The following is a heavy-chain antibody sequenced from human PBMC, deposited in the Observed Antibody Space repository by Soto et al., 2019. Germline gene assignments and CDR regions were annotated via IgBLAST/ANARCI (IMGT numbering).Heavy chain of an antibody. CDR2: IYYSGST. CDR3: AREAAAGPYYFDY. Sequence: SETLSLTCTVSGGSISSGGYYWSWIRQHPGKGLEWIGYIYYSGSTYYNPSLKSRVTISVDTSKNQFSLKLSSVTAADAAVYYCAREAAAGPYYFDYWGQGTLVTVSS. J-gene: IGHJ4*02. V-gene: IGHV4-31*03. D-gene: IGHD6-13*01. CDR1: GGSISSGGYY.